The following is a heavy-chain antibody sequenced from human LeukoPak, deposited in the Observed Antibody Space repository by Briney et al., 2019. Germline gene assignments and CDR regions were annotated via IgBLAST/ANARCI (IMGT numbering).Heavy chain of an antibody. Sequence: GGSLRLSCAASGFTFSSYSMNWVRQAPGKGLEWVAYISSSSTIYYADSVKGRFTISRDNGKNSLSLQMNSLRAEDTAVYYCARGGSSDAFDIWGQGTMVTVSS. CDR3: ARGGSSDAFDI. J-gene: IGHJ3*02. CDR1: GFTFSSYS. V-gene: IGHV3-48*01. CDR2: ISSSSTI. D-gene: IGHD3-16*01.